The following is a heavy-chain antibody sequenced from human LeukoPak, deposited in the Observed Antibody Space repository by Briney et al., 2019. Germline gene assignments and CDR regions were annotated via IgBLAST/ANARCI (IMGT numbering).Heavy chain of an antibody. Sequence: SETLSLTCTVSGDSISSGGYYWSWIRQPPGKGLEWIGYIYHSGSTYYNPSLKSRVTISVDTSKNQFSLKLSSVTAADTAVYYCARGMGGDGYKKRLDYWGQGTLVTVSS. CDR3: ARGMGGDGYKKRLDY. CDR1: GDSISSGGYY. J-gene: IGHJ4*02. D-gene: IGHD5-24*01. V-gene: IGHV4-30-2*01. CDR2: IYHSGST.